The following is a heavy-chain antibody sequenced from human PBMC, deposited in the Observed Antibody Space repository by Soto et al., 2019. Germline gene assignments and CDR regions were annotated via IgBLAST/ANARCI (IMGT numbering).Heavy chain of an antibody. D-gene: IGHD3-16*01. J-gene: IGHJ4*02. CDR3: AKGRTKHLGESPNPFDY. Sequence: EVQLLESGGGLVQPGGSLRLSCAASGFTFSSYAMSWVRQAPGKGLEWVSAISGSGGSTYYADSVKGRFTISRDNSKNTLYLQMNSLRAEDTAVYYCAKGRTKHLGESPNPFDYWGQGPLVTVSS. CDR1: GFTFSSYA. V-gene: IGHV3-23*01. CDR2: ISGSGGST.